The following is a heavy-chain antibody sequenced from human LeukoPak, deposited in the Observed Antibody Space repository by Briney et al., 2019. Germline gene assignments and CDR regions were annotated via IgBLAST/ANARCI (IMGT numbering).Heavy chain of an antibody. CDR2: IRYEGNDK. Sequence: GGSLRLSCAASGFTFSSYGMHWVRQAPGKGLEWVTFIRYEGNDKYYADFVEGRFTISRDDSKNTLSLQMNSLRVEDTAVYYCARDLAWGAFDYWGQGTLVTVSS. V-gene: IGHV3-30*02. D-gene: IGHD7-27*01. CDR1: GFTFSSYG. J-gene: IGHJ4*02. CDR3: ARDLAWGAFDY.